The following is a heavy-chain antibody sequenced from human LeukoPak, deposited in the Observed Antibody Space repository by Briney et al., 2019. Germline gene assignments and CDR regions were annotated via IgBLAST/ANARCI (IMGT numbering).Heavy chain of an antibody. CDR3: ARGPNGAFDI. V-gene: IGHV3-48*03. J-gene: IGHJ3*02. CDR1: GFTFRDYE. CDR2: ISSSGNTI. D-gene: IGHD4/OR15-4a*01. Sequence: GGSLRLSCAASGFTFRDYEMNWVRQAPGKGLEWVSYISSSGNTIYYGDSVKGRFTISRDNAKNSLYLQMNSLRAEDTALYYCARGPNGAFDIWGQGTMVTVSS.